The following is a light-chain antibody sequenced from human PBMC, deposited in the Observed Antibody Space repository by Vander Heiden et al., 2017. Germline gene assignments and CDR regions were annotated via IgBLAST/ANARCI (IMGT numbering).Light chain of an antibody. J-gene: IGKJ5*01. Sequence: DMQMTQSPSSLSASVGDRVTITCRASQDISNYLVWYQQKPGKVPKLLIYAASTLQSGVPSRFSGSGSGTDFTLTITSLQPEDVATYYCQQENSAPITFGQRTRLEIK. CDR1: QDISNY. CDR3: QQENSAPIT. CDR2: AAS. V-gene: IGKV1-27*01.